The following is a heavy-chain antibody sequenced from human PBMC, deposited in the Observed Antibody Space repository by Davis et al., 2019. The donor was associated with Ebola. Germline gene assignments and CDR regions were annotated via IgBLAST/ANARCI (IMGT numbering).Heavy chain of an antibody. Sequence: GESLKISCAASGFTFSSYVMSWVRQAPGKGLEWVSAISGSGGSTYYADSVKGRFTISRDNSKNTLYLQMNSLGAEDTAVYYCAKSPRMGIAVAGRGGYFDYWGQGTLVTVSS. CDR1: GFTFSSYV. V-gene: IGHV3-23*01. J-gene: IGHJ4*02. CDR3: AKSPRMGIAVAGRGGYFDY. D-gene: IGHD6-19*01. CDR2: ISGSGGST.